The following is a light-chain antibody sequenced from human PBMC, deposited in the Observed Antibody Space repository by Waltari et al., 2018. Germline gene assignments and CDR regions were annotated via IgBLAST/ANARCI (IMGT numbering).Light chain of an antibody. CDR1: QSVSSNY. Sequence: EIVLTQSPGTLSLFPGERATLSCRARQSVSSNYLAWYQQKPGQAPRLLIHDASSRATGIPDRFSGSGSGTDFTLTISGLEPEDFAVYFCQHYSSAPNTFGQGTRLEIK. J-gene: IGKJ2*01. CDR3: QHYSSAPNT. CDR2: DAS. V-gene: IGKV3-20*01.